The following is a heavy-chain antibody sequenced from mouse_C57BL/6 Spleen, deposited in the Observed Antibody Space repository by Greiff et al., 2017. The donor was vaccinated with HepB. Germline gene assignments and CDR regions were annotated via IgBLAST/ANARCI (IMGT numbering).Heavy chain of an antibody. CDR2: IDPSDSYT. V-gene: IGHV1-50*01. Sequence: QVQLKQPGAELVKPGASVKLSCKASGYTFTSYWMQWVKQRPGQGLEWIGEIDPSDSYTNYNQKFKGKATLTVDTSSSTAYMQLSSLTSEDPAVYYCARRGYWGQGTTLTVSS. CDR1: GYTFTSYW. J-gene: IGHJ2*01. CDR3: ARRGY.